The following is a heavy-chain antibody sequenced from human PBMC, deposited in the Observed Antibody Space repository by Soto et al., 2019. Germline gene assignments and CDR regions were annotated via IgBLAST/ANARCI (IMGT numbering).Heavy chain of an antibody. CDR1: GFSLRNSGVG. V-gene: IGHV2-5*02. CDR2: IYWDDDK. D-gene: IGHD4-17*01. CDR3: AHLTTGGFYFDY. J-gene: IGHJ4*02. Sequence: QITLKESGPTLVKPTQTLTLTCTFSGFSLRNSGVGVGWIRQPPGKALEWLALIYWDDDKRYSPSLKSRLTMSKNXSKNQVVLTMTNMDPVDTATYYCAHLTTGGFYFDYWGQGTLVTVSS.